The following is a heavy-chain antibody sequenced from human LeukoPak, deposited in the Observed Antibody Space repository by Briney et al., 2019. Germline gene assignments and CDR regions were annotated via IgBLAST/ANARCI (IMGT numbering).Heavy chain of an antibody. J-gene: IGHJ4*02. Sequence: GESLKISCKGSGYSFSTYWIGWVRQMPGKGLEWMGIIYPGDSDTRYSPSFQGQVTISVDKSISTAYLQWSSLKASDTAMYFCARSKGVLTPPDYWGQGTLVTVSS. CDR3: ARSKGVLTPPDY. V-gene: IGHV5-51*01. CDR1: GYSFSTYW. CDR2: IYPGDSDT. D-gene: IGHD4/OR15-4a*01.